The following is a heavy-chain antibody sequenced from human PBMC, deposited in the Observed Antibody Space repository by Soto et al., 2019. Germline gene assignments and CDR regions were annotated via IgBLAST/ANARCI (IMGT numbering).Heavy chain of an antibody. J-gene: IGHJ6*03. D-gene: IGHD2-2*01. V-gene: IGHV3-23*01. CDR3: AKDTQLPHYYYYMDV. CDR1: GFTFSSYA. Sequence: GGSLRLSCAASGFTFSSYAMSWVRQAPGKGLEWVSAISGSGGSTYYADSVKGRFTISRDNSKNTLYLQMNSLRAEDTAVYYCAKDTQLPHYYYYMDVWGKGTTVTVSS. CDR2: ISGSGGST.